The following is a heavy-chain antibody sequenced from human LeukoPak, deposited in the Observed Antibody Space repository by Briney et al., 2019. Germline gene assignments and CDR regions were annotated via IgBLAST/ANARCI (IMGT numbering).Heavy chain of an antibody. CDR3: ARGEGLRTIFGIYYYYGMDV. J-gene: IGHJ6*02. D-gene: IGHD3-3*01. Sequence: ASVKVSCKASGYTFIGYYMYWVRQAPGQGLEWMGWINPNSGGTSYAQKFQGRVTMTRDTSTSTAYMELRSLRSDDTAVYYCARGEGLRTIFGIYYYYGMDVWGQGTTVTVSS. V-gene: IGHV1-2*02. CDR2: INPNSGGT. CDR1: GYTFIGYY.